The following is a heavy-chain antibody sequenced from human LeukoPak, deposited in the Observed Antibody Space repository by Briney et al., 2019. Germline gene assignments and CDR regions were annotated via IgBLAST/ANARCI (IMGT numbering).Heavy chain of an antibody. CDR3: ARVGLHGSGSLYFDY. V-gene: IGHV4-39*07. CDR2: IYYSGST. CDR1: GGSISSSSYY. D-gene: IGHD3-10*01. J-gene: IGHJ4*02. Sequence: SETLSLTCTVSGGSISSSSYYWGWIRQPPGEGLEWIGTIYYSGSTYCNASLKSRVTISVDTSKNQFSLKLSSVTAADTAVYYCARVGLHGSGSLYFDYWGQGTLVTVSS.